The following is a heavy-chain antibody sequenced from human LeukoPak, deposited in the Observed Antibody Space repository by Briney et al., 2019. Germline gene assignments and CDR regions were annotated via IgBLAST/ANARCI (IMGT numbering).Heavy chain of an antibody. Sequence: SETLSLTCTVSGGSISSYYWSWIRQPPGKGLEWIGDIHYSGSTNYNPSLKSRVTISEDTSENQFSLKLSSVTVADTAVYYCARVAYTYDGRCDYWGQGTLVTVSS. J-gene: IGHJ4*02. CDR3: ARVAYTYDGRCDY. CDR2: IHYSGST. D-gene: IGHD5-18*01. V-gene: IGHV4-59*01. CDR1: GGSISSYY.